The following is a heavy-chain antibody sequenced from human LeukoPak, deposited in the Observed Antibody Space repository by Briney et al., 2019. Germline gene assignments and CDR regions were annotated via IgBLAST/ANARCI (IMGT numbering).Heavy chain of an antibody. CDR3: ATSDPAAQLVPTSGAGSGNLSY. V-gene: IGHV4-34*01. J-gene: IGHJ4*02. D-gene: IGHD6-6*01. CDR1: GGSFSAYY. Sequence: SETLSLTCAVYGGSFSAYYWSWIRQPPGRGLEWIGEINHSGSTNYNPSLKSRVTISVDTSKNQFSLKLSSVPAADTAVSYCATSDPAAQLVPTSGAGSGNLSYWGQGTLVTVSS. CDR2: INHSGST.